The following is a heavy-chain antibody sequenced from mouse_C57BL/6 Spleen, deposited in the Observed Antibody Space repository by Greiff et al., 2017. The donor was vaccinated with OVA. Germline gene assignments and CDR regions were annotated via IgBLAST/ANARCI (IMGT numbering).Heavy chain of an antibody. CDR1: GYSITSGYY. D-gene: IGHD2-3*01. CDR3: ARDDGYYNWYFDV. V-gene: IGHV3-6*01. Sequence: LVESGPGLVKPSQSLSLTCSVTGYSITSGYYWNWIRQFPGNKLEWMGYISYDGSNNYNPSLKNRISITRDTSKNQFFLKLNSVTTEDTATYYCARDDGYYNWYFDVWGTGTTVTVSS. CDR2: ISYDGSN. J-gene: IGHJ1*03.